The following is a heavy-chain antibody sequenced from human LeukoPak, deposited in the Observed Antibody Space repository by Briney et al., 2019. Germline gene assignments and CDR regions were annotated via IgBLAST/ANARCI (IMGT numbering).Heavy chain of an antibody. CDR1: GFTFDDYA. Sequence: SLRLSCAASGFTFDDYAIHWVRQAPGKGLEWGSGISWNSGSIVYADSVKGRFTISRDNAKNSLYLQMNSLRAEDTALYYCAKGDSGSYYVYFQHWGQGTLVTVSS. CDR2: ISWNSGSI. V-gene: IGHV3-9*01. CDR3: AKGDSGSYYVYFQH. J-gene: IGHJ1*01. D-gene: IGHD1-26*01.